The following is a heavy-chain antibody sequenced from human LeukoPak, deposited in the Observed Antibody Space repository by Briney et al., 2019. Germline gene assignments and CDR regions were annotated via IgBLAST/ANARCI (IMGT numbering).Heavy chain of an antibody. D-gene: IGHD5-24*01. CDR2: INSDGSST. CDR3: ARLSMAEKRNY. V-gene: IGHV3-74*01. J-gene: IGHJ4*02. CDR1: GFTFSSYA. Sequence: GGSLRLSCASSGFTFSSYAMHWVRQAPGKGLVWVSRINSDGSSTNYADSVKGRFTISRDNAKNTLYLQMNSLRAEDTAVYYCARLSMAEKRNYWGQGTLVTVSS.